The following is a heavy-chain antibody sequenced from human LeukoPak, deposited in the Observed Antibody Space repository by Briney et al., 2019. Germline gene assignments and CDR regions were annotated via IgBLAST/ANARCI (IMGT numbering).Heavy chain of an antibody. Sequence: KPSETLSLTCTVSGGSISTYYWSWIRQPPGKGLEWIGYISYSGSTNYDPSLKSRVTISLDTSKNQFALKLSSVTAADTAVYYCARSIIGTHSKFDYRGQGTLVTVSS. V-gene: IGHV4-59*08. D-gene: IGHD1/OR15-1a*01. J-gene: IGHJ4*02. CDR3: ARSIIGTHSKFDY. CDR2: ISYSGST. CDR1: GGSISTYY.